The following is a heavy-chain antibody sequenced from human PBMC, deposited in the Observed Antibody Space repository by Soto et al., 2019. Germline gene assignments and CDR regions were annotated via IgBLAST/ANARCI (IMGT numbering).Heavy chain of an antibody. CDR1: GDSVSSNSAA. J-gene: IGHJ6*02. V-gene: IGHV6-1*01. D-gene: IGHD2-2*01. CDR2: TYYRSKWYN. CDR3: ARAGYCSSTSCYPYYYGMDV. Sequence: SQTLSLTCAISGDSVSSNSAAWNWIRQSPSRGLEWLGRTYYRSKWYNDYAVSVKSRITINPDTSKNQFSLQLNSVTPEDTAVYYCARAGYCSSTSCYPYYYGMDVWGQGTTVTVSS.